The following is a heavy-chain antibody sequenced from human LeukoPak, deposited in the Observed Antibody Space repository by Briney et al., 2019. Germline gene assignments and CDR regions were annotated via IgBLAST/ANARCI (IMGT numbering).Heavy chain of an antibody. CDR3: ARGFAYYDFWSGPEPYYYYMDV. J-gene: IGHJ6*03. CDR2: IIPIFGTA. V-gene: IGHV1-69*13. Sequence: SVKVSCKASGGTFSSYAISWVRQAPGQGLEWMGGIIPIFGTANYAQKFQGRVTITADESTSTAYMELSSLKSEDTAVYYCARGFAYYDFWSGPEPYYYYMDVWGKGTTVTVSS. D-gene: IGHD3-3*01. CDR1: GGTFSSYA.